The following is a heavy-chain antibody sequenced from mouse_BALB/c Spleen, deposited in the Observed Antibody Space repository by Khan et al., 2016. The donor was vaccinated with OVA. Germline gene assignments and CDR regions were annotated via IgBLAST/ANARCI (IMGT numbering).Heavy chain of an antibody. CDR1: GYSITSDYA. CDR2: ITYSGAT. Sequence: EVQLQESGPGLVKPSQSLSLTCTVTGYSITSDYAWNWIRQFPGNQLEWMAYITYSGATSYSPSLKSRVSVTRDTSKNQFFLQLNSVTAEDTGTYYCVRGRTYWGQGTLVTVSA. V-gene: IGHV3-2*02. CDR3: VRGRTY. J-gene: IGHJ3*01.